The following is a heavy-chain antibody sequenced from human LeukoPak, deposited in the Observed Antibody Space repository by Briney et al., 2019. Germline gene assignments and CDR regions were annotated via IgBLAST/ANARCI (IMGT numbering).Heavy chain of an antibody. CDR1: GGSISSSSYY. V-gene: IGHV4-39*07. Sequence: SETLSLTCTASGGSISSSSYYWGWIRQPPGKGLEWIGSIYYSGSTNYNPSLKSRVTISVDTSKNQFSLKLSSVTAADTAVYYCARERAFDIWGQGTMVAVSS. CDR3: ARERAFDI. J-gene: IGHJ3*02. CDR2: IYYSGST.